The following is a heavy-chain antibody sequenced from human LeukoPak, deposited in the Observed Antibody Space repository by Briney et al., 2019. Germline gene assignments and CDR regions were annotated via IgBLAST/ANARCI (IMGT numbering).Heavy chain of an antibody. J-gene: IGHJ4*02. CDR3: ARDDGFTTPQITGYFDY. CDR1: GFTFSSYG. CDR2: VSGGAVGT. Sequence: GGSLRLSCAASGFTFSSYGMNWVRQAPGKGLEWVSTVSGGAVGTYYADSVKGRFTISRDNSKNTLYLQMNSLRAEDTAVYYCARDDGFTTPQITGYFDYWGQGTLVTVSS. V-gene: IGHV3-23*01. D-gene: IGHD3-16*01.